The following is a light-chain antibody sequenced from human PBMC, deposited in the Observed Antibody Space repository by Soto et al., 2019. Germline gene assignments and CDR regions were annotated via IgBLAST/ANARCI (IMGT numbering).Light chain of an antibody. CDR3: QQYATSPLT. CDR1: HTVSIRF. V-gene: IGKV3-20*01. J-gene: IGKJ4*01. CDR2: GAL. Sequence: SLLTQKTATLSFSPREIATLSCSNSHTVSIRFLVWYQQKPCQAPRLLIYGALSRATGIPDRFSGSGSVTDLTLSISRLEPEDFALYYSQQYATSPLTFGGGTKVDIK.